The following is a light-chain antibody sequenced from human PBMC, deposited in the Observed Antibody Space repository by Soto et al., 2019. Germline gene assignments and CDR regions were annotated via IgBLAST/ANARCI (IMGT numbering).Light chain of an antibody. CDR2: EVS. V-gene: IGLV2-14*01. Sequence: QSALTQPASVSGSPGQSITISCTGTSSDVGGYNYVSWYQQYPGKAPKLMIYEVSNRPSGVSNRFSGSKSGNTASLTISGLQAEDEADYYCSSYTSSSTYVFGTGTKVTVL. CDR1: SSDVGGYNY. J-gene: IGLJ1*01. CDR3: SSYTSSSTYV.